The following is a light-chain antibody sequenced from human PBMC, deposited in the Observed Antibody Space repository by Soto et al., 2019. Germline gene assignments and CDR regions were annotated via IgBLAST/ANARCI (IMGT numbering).Light chain of an antibody. CDR1: QSISSW. V-gene: IGKV1-5*01. CDR2: DAS. CDR3: QQYNSYWGQWT. Sequence: DIQMTQSPSTLSASVGDRVTITCRASQSISSWLAWYQQKPGKAPKLLIYDASSLESGVPSRFSGSGSGTEFTLTISSLQPDDFANYYCQQYNSYWGQWTFGQGTKVEIK. J-gene: IGKJ1*01.